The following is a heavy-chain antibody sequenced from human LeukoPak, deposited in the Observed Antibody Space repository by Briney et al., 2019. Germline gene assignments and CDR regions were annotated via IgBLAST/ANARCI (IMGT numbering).Heavy chain of an antibody. V-gene: IGHV3-33*01. CDR2: IWYDGSNK. CDR1: GFTFSSYG. J-gene: IGHJ4*02. D-gene: IGHD1-26*01. CDR3: ARESDSGSYRDSDY. Sequence: TGGSLRLSCAASGFTFSSYGMHWVRQAPGKGLEWVAVIWYDGSNKYYADSVKGRFTISRDNSKNTLYLQMNSLRAEDTAVYYCARESDSGSYRDSDYWGQGTLVTVSS.